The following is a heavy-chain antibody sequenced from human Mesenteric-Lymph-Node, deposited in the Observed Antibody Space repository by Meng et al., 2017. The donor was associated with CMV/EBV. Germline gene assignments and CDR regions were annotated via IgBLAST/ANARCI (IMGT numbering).Heavy chain of an antibody. CDR1: GFTFSTYW. Sequence: GESLKISCAASGFTFSTYWMSWVRQAPGKGLEWVSYISSSGTTIFYADSVKGRCTTSRDNAKNSLYLQMNSLRAEDTGVYYCALIAARPEDYYYSYGLDVWGQGTTVTVSS. CDR3: ALIAARPEDYYYSYGLDV. D-gene: IGHD6-6*01. J-gene: IGHJ6*02. CDR2: ISSSGTTI. V-gene: IGHV3-48*04.